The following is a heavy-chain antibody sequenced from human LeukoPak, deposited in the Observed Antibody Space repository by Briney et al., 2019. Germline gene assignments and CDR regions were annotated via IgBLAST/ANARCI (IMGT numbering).Heavy chain of an antibody. CDR2: FDPEDGET. CDR1: GYTFTVLT. J-gene: IGHJ4*02. Sequence: GASVTVSCKFSGYTFTVLTIHWVRHRQGQGQGWEGGFDPEDGETIYAQKFQGRVTMTQDTSTDTAYMDLSSLRSEDTAVYYCATDAAAGTNYWGQGTLVTVSS. D-gene: IGHD6-13*01. V-gene: IGHV1-24*01. CDR3: ATDAAAGTNY.